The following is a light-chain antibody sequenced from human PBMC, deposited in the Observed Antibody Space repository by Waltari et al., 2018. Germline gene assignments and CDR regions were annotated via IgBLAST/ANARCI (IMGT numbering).Light chain of an antibody. CDR1: SSDVGVYKY. Sequence: QSALTQPASVSGSPGQSITISCTGSSSDVGVYKYVSWYQQHPGKAPKLIIYDVTKRPAGTSNRFSGSKSGNAASLTISGLRAEDEADYYGSSSSSNSAVVFGGGTRLTVL. J-gene: IGLJ2*01. V-gene: IGLV2-14*03. CDR3: SSSSSNSAVV. CDR2: DVT.